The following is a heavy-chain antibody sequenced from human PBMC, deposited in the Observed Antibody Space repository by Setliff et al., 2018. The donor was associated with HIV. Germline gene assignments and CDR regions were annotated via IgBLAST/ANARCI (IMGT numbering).Heavy chain of an antibody. V-gene: IGHV3-30*19. CDR1: GFTLSTYG. J-gene: IGHJ1*01. CDR3: ARHYGAVKSVVTVVAKYFPH. Sequence: GGSLRLSCATSGFTLSTYGMHWVRQAPGKGLEWVARVHYNGNDKFYVDSVKGRFTISRDNSENTLYLQMDGLRAEDTAVYYCARHYGAVKSVVTVVAKYFPHWGQGTLVTVSS. CDR2: VHYNGNDK. D-gene: IGHD2-21*02.